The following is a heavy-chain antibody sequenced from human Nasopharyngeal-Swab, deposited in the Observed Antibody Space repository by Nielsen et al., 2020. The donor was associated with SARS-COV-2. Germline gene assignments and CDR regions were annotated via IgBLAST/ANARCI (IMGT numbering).Heavy chain of an antibody. D-gene: IGHD2-15*01. CDR2: ISYDGSNE. CDR3: ARDHLYCSGGSCYRNYYGMDV. Sequence: VRQAPGKGLEWVAVISYDGSNEYYADSVKGRFTISRDNSKNTLYLQMNSLRAEDTAVYYCARDHLYCSGGSCYRNYYGMDVWGQGTTVTVSS. V-gene: IGHV3-30-3*01. J-gene: IGHJ6*02.